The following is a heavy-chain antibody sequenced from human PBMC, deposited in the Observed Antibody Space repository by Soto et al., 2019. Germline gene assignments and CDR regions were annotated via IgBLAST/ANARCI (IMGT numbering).Heavy chain of an antibody. CDR1: GGTFSSYA. V-gene: IGHV1-69*13. Sequence: SVKVSCKASGGTFSSYAVSWVRQAPGQGLEWMGGIIPIFGTANYAQKFQGRVTITADESTSTAYMELSSLRSEDTAVYYCAREMVCSGGSCSSGGMDVWGQGTTVTVSS. CDR2: IIPIFGTA. J-gene: IGHJ6*01. D-gene: IGHD2-15*01. CDR3: AREMVCSGGSCSSGGMDV.